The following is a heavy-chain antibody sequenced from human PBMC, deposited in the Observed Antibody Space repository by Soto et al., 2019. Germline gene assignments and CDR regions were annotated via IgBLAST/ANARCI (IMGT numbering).Heavy chain of an antibody. CDR3: PRDHDSSGYFRDVWAGAVDY. J-gene: IGHJ4*02. D-gene: IGHD3-22*01. V-gene: IGHV3-30-3*01. CDR2: ISYDGSNK. Sequence: QVQLVESGGGVVQPGRSLRLSCAASGFTFSSYAMHWVRQAPGKGLEWVAVISYDGSNKYYADSVKGRFTISRDNSKNTLYLQMNSLRAEDTAVYYCPRDHDSSGYFRDVWAGAVDYWGQGTLVTVSS. CDR1: GFTFSSYA.